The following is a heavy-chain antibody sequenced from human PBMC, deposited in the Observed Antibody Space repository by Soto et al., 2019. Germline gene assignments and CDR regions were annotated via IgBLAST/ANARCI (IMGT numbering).Heavy chain of an antibody. CDR1: GFTFRGYG. CDR3: TIDGGRGSYSAANFQP. V-gene: IGHV3-30*03. CDR2: LSFDGSNQ. D-gene: IGHD1-26*01. Sequence: QEQLVESGGGVVQPGTSLRLSCTAYGFTFRGYGMHWVRQAPGKGLEWGASLSFDGSNQYYQDSLKGRLTISRDNYKNTLYLEMNSLRPEATAMYFCTIDGGRGSYSAANFQPWGRGTLFTVSS. J-gene: IGHJ1*01.